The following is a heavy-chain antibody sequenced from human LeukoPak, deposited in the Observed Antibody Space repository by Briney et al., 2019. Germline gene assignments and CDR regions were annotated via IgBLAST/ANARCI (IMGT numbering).Heavy chain of an antibody. D-gene: IGHD6-19*01. CDR2: IGGSGDKT. CDR1: GFTFNRNA. Sequence: GGSLRLSCAASGFTFNRNAISWVRQAPGKGLEWVSTIGGSGDKTFYADSVKGRFTISRDNSKNMVHLQMNSLTSEDTALYYCVRRGDASSGWGDHDFWGQGALVTVSS. J-gene: IGHJ4*02. CDR3: VRRGDASSGWGDHDF. V-gene: IGHV3-23*01.